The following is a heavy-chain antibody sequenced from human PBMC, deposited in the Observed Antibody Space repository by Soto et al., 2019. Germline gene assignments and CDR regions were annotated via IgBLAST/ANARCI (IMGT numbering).Heavy chain of an antibody. CDR3: ATDGEGF. V-gene: IGHV3-74*01. CDR1: GFTFSSNW. D-gene: IGHD2-21*01. CDR2: INADGSET. J-gene: IGHJ4*02. Sequence: PVGSLRLSCAASGFTFSSNWMHWVRRVPGRGLVWVSRINADGSETNYEDSVEGRFTISRDNPKNTLYLQMNSLRAEDTAVYYCATDGEGFWGQGTMVTVYS.